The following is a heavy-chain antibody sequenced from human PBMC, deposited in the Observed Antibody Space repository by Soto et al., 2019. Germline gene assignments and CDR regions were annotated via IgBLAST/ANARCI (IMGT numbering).Heavy chain of an antibody. CDR2: IYYSGST. CDR3: ARGENYYDSSGYPY. V-gene: IGHV4-59*01. D-gene: IGHD3-22*01. Sequence: PSETLSLTCTVSGGSISSYYLSWIRQPPGKGLEWIGYIYYSGSTNYNPSLKSRVTISVDTSKNQFPLKLSSVTAADTAVYYCARGENYYDSSGYPYWGQGTLVTVSS. CDR1: GGSISSYY. J-gene: IGHJ4*02.